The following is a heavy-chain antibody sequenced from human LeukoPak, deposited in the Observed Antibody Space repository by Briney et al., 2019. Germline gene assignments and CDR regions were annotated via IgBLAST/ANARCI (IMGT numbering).Heavy chain of an antibody. CDR1: GGTFSSYA. CDR3: ASAYYDYVWGSYRPYYFDY. CDR2: IIPIFGTA. D-gene: IGHD3-16*02. Sequence: SVKVSCKASGGTFSSYAISWVRQAPGQGLEWMGGIIPIFGTANYARKFQGRVTITADESTSTAYMELSSLRSEDTAVYYCASAYYDYVWGSYRPYYFDYWGQGTLVTVSS. V-gene: IGHV1-69*13. J-gene: IGHJ4*02.